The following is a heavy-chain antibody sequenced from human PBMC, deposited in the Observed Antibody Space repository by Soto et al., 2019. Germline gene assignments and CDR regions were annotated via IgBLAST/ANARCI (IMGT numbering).Heavy chain of an antibody. J-gene: IGHJ6*02. D-gene: IGHD1-26*01. CDR3: ARQAVGATIYYYYYGMDV. CDR2: IYYSGST. V-gene: IGHV4-39*01. CDR1: GGSISSSSHY. Sequence: TSETLSLTCTVSGGSISSSSHYWGWIRQPPGKGLEWIGSIYYSGSTYYNPSLKSRVTISVDTSKNQFSLKLSSVTAADTAVYYCARQAVGATIYYYYYGMDVWGQGTTVTVSS.